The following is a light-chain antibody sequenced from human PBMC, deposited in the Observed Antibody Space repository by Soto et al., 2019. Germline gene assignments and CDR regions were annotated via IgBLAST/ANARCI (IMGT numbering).Light chain of an antibody. V-gene: IGKV3-11*01. CDR2: GAS. CDR3: QQRSHRSRST. J-gene: IGKJ5*01. CDR1: QSVSSRY. Sequence: PGTASLSPGVKVTVSCRAIQSVSSRYLAWYQQKPGQAPRLLIDGASNRATGIPARFSGSGSGTDFTLTISGLAPEDFAGYYCQQRSHRSRSTIGQGTRLEIK.